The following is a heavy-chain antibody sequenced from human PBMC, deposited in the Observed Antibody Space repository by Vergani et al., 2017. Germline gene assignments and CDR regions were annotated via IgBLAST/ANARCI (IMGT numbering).Heavy chain of an antibody. CDR1: GGSFSGYY. D-gene: IGHD2-2*01. CDR2: INHSGST. CDR3: ARAVVPAPGGYYYYMDV. V-gene: IGHV4-34*01. Sequence: QVQLQQWGAGLLKPSETLSLTCAVYGGSFSGYYWSWIRQPPGKGLEWIGEINHSGSTNYNPSLKSRVTISVDTSKNQFSLKLSSGTAADTAVYYCARAVVPAPGGYYYYMDVWGKGTTVTVSS. J-gene: IGHJ6*03.